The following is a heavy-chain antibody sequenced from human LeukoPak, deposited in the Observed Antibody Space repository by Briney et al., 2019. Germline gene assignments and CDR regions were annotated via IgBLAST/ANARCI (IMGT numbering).Heavy chain of an antibody. CDR3: VRPDIVTVPLGC. CDR2: INTDGSIT. Sequence: GGSLRLSCAASGFTFSSYWMHWVRQAPGKGLVWVSRINTDGSITDYADSVKGRFTASRDNAKNTLYLQVNSLRAEDTAIYYCVRPDIVTVPLGCWGQGTLVTVSS. J-gene: IGHJ4*02. V-gene: IGHV3-74*01. D-gene: IGHD2-2*01. CDR1: GFTFSSYW.